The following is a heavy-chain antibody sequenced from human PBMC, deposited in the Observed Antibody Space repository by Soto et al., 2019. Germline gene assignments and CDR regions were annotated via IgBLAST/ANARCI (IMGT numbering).Heavy chain of an antibody. V-gene: IGHV3-15*01. J-gene: IGHJ4*02. Sequence: EAQLVESGGGLVKPGGSLRLSCAASGFTFSNDWMSWVRLAPGKGLEWVGRIKTNTDGGTTDYAAPVKGRFTISRDDSENTLSLQMNSLKAEDTAVYYCTTGRAYWGQGTLVTVSS. CDR3: TTGRAY. CDR1: GFTFSNDW. CDR2: IKTNTDGGTT.